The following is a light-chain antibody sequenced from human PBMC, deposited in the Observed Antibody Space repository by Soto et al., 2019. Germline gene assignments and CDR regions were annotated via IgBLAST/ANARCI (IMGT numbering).Light chain of an antibody. Sequence: DIQMTQSPSSLSASVGDRVTITCRASQSISSYLNWYQQKPGKAPKHLIYAASSLQSGDPSRISGSGSGTDFTLTISSLQPEDFATYYCQQSYSTPRTFGQGTKVDIK. CDR1: QSISSY. CDR2: AAS. CDR3: QQSYSTPRT. J-gene: IGKJ1*01. V-gene: IGKV1-39*01.